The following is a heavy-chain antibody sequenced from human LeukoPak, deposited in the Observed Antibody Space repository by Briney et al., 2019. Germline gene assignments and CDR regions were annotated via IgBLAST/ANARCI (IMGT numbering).Heavy chain of an antibody. D-gene: IGHD5-12*01. Sequence: PSETLSLTCTVAAGSISSSSDYWGWIRYPPGKGLEWIGSIYYSGSTYYNPSLKSRVTISVDTSKNQFSLKLSSVTAADTAVYYCARTGGYDLYYYYYYMDVWGKGTTVTVSS. J-gene: IGHJ6*03. CDR1: AGSISSSSDY. CDR3: ARTGGYDLYYYYYYMDV. V-gene: IGHV4-39*07. CDR2: IYYSGST.